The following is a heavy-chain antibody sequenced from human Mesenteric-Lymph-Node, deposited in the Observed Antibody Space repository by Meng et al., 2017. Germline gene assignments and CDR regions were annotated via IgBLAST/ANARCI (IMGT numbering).Heavy chain of an antibody. CDR3: ARSNLSGWYGGSDY. D-gene: IGHD6-19*01. V-gene: IGHV3-53*04. CDR1: GFTVSSNY. Sequence: GESLKISCAASGFTVSSNYMSWVRQAPGKGLEWVSVIYSGGSTYYADSVKGRFTISRHNSKNTLYLQMNSLRAEDTAVYYCARSNLSGWYGGSDYWGQGTLVTVSS. J-gene: IGHJ4*02. CDR2: IYSGGST.